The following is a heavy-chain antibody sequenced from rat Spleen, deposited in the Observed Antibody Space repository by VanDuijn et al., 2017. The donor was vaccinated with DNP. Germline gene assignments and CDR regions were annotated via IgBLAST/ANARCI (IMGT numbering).Heavy chain of an antibody. CDR1: GFSLTSYG. CDR2: VSSGGNT. CDR3: TRNNAGLGGFDY. Sequence: QVQLKESGPGLVQPSQTLSLTCTVSGFSLTSYGVSWVRQPPGKGLEWIAAVSSGGNTYYNSGLRSRLTIIKDTSKSQVFLKMNSLQTEDTAIHFCTRNNAGLGGFDYWGQGVMVTVSS. D-gene: IGHD1-4*01. V-gene: IGHV2S8*01. J-gene: IGHJ2*01.